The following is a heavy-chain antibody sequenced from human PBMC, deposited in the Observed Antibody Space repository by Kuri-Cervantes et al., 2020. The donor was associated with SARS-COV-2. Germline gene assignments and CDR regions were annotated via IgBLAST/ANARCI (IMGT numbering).Heavy chain of an antibody. D-gene: IGHD3-10*01. V-gene: IGHV4-4*02. J-gene: IGHJ3*02. CDR3: ARQGVRENAYAFDI. CDR1: GGSISSSNW. Sequence: GSLRLSCAVSGGSISSSNWWSWVRQPPGKGLEWIGEIYHSGSTNYNPSLKSRVTISVDKSKNQFSLKLSSVTAADTAVYYCARQGVRENAYAFDIWGQGTMVTVSS. CDR2: IYHSGST.